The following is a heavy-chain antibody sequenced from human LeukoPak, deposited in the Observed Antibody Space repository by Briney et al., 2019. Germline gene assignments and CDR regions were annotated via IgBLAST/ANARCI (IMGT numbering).Heavy chain of an antibody. Sequence: PGRSLRLSCAASGFTFSSYAMPWVRQAPGKGLEWVAVISYDGSNKYYADSVKGRFTISRDNSKNTLYLQMNSLRAEDTAVYYCARDNLIVVVPAASYYYYGMDVWGQGTTVTVSS. J-gene: IGHJ6*02. V-gene: IGHV3-30-3*01. CDR3: ARDNLIVVVPAASYYYYGMDV. D-gene: IGHD2-2*01. CDR2: ISYDGSNK. CDR1: GFTFSSYA.